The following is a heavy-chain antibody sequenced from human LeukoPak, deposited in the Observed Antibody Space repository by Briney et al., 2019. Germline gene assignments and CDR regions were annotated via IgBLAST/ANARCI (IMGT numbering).Heavy chain of an antibody. J-gene: IGHJ4*02. V-gene: IGHV4-30-2*01. Sequence: PSETLSLTCTVSGGSISSGSYYWSWIRQPAGKGLEWIGYIYHSGSTYYNPSLKSRVTISVDRSKNQFSLKLSSVTAADTAVYYCAREVLEWPSPDYWGQGTLVTVSS. D-gene: IGHD3-3*01. CDR2: IYHSGST. CDR1: GGSISSGSYY. CDR3: AREVLEWPSPDY.